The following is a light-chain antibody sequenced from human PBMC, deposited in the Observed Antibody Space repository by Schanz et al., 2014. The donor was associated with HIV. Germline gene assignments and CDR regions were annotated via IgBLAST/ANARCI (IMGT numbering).Light chain of an antibody. J-gene: IGLJ3*02. CDR2: VDNGGTH. Sequence: QLVLTQSPSASASLGASVKIACTLSSGHSDYAIAWHQQQPQKGPRYLMKVDNGGTHTKGDGIPDRFSGSSSGAERYLTISSLQSEDEADYYCQTWGTGIHVFGGGTKLTVL. CDR1: SGHSDYA. V-gene: IGLV4-69*01. CDR3: QTWGTGIHV.